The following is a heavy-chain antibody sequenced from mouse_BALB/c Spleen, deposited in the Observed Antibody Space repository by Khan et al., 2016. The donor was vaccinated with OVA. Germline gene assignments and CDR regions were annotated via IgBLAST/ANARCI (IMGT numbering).Heavy chain of an antibody. CDR1: GFTFSSFG. CDR2: ISSGGSYP. V-gene: IGHV5-6*01. D-gene: IGHD1-1*02. J-gene: IGHJ4*01. Sequence: VQGVESGGALVKPGGSLKLSCAAAGFTFSSFGMSWVRQTPDKRLEWVATISSGGSYPYYPDSVKGRFTISRDNDKNTLYQQMSSLRSEDTAMYYCARQYGHYAMDYWGQGTSVTVSS. CDR3: ARQYGHYAMDY.